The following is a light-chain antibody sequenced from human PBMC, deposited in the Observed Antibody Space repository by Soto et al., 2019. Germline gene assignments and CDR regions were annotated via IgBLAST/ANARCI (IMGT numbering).Light chain of an antibody. CDR2: DDS. CDR3: QQYRSFSPWA. CDR1: QSVGGW. J-gene: IGKJ1*01. V-gene: IGKV1-5*01. Sequence: DIPMTQSPSTLSASVGDRVTITCRASQSVGGWLAWYQQKPGKAPQLLIYDDSTLQSGVPSRFSGSGSGTEFTLTISSLQPDDFATYHCQQYRSFSPWAFGQGTKVEIK.